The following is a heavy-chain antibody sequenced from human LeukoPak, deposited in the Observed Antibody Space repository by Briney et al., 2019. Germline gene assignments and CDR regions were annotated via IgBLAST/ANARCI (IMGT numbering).Heavy chain of an antibody. D-gene: IGHD1-7*01. J-gene: IGHJ4*02. V-gene: IGHV3-15*01. CDR3: TRTWPGNTCFNF. CDR2: IKSISYGGTI. Sequence: PGGSLRLSCATSGFIFNDAWMNWVRQAPGKGLEWLGRIKSISYGGTIDYAAPVKGRFTISRDDSKNTLYLQMDSLETKDTAVYYCTRTWPGNTCFNFWGQGTLVTVSS. CDR1: GFIFNDAW.